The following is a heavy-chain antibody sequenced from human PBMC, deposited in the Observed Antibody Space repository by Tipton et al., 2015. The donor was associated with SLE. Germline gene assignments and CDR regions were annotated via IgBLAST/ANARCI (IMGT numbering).Heavy chain of an antibody. CDR3: ARGGSLGSIDY. Sequence: SLRLSCAASGFTFSNYWMYWVRQAPGKGLVWVSHIHSNVISTFYSDSVKGRFTISRDNAENTLYLQLNSLRAEDTAVYFCARGGSLGSIDYWGQGMLVTVSS. D-gene: IGHD3-3*01. V-gene: IGHV3-74*01. CDR2: IHSNVIST. J-gene: IGHJ4*02. CDR1: GFTFSNYW.